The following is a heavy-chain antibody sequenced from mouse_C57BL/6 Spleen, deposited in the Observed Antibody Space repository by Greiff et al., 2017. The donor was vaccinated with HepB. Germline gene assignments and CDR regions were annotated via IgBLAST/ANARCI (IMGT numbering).Heavy chain of an antibody. CDR3: AREENPAWFAY. Sequence: EVKVEESGPGLVKPSQSLSLTCSVTGYSITSGYYWNWIRQFPGNKLEWMGYISYDGSNNYNPSLKNRISITRDTSKNQFFLKLNSVTTEDTATYYCAREENPAWFAYWGQGTLVTVSA. V-gene: IGHV3-6*01. CDR2: ISYDGSN. CDR1: GYSITSGYY. J-gene: IGHJ3*01.